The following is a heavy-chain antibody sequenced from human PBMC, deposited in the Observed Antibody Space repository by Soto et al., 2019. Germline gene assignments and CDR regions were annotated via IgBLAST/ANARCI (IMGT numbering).Heavy chain of an antibody. Sequence: HPVGSLRLSCAASGFTFSSYAMSWVRQAPGKGLEWVSAISGSGGSTYYADSVKGRFTISRDNSKSTLYLQMNSLRAEDTAVYYCAKDVAGIFDYCGQGTLLTVSS. CDR2: ISGSGGST. CDR3: AKDVAGIFDY. CDR1: GFTFSSYA. D-gene: IGHD6-19*01. V-gene: IGHV3-23*01. J-gene: IGHJ4*02.